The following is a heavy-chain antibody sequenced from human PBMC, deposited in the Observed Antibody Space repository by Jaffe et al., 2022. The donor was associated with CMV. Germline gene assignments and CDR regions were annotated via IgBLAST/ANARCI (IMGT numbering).Heavy chain of an antibody. V-gene: IGHV4-34*01. D-gene: IGHD1-7*01. CDR2: INHSGTT. J-gene: IGHJ3*02. Sequence: QVQLQQWGAGLLKPSETLSLTCGVYGGSFSSYYWSWIRQPPGKGLEWIGEINHSGTTNYNPSLKSRVTISIDTSKNQFALKLTSVTAADTAVYYCARGGNYRASDMWGQGTMVTVS. CDR3: ARGGNYRASDM. CDR1: GGSFSSYY.